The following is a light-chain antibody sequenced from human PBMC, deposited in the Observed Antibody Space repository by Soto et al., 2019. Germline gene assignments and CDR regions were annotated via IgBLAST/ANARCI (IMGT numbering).Light chain of an antibody. J-gene: IGKJ5*01. CDR1: QSVSSN. CDR2: GAS. V-gene: IGKV3-15*01. CDR3: QQYNYWPIT. Sequence: EIVLTHSPGTLSLSPCERATLSFSASQSVSSNYLAWYQQKPGQAPKVLIYGASTRATGIPARFSGSGSETDFTLTVSSLRSEDSAVYYCQQYNYWPITFGQGTRLENK.